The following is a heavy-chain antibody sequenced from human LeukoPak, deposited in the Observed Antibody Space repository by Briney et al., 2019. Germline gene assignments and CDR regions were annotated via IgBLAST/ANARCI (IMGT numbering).Heavy chain of an antibody. Sequence: PSETLSLTCTVSGGSISSSSYYWGWIRQPPGKGLEWIGSIYYSGSTYYNPSLKSRVTISVDTSKNQFSLKLSSVTAADTAVYYCASGVDDYSNPPMDYWGQGTLVTVSS. J-gene: IGHJ4*02. CDR1: GGSISSSSYY. V-gene: IGHV4-39*01. CDR3: ASGVDDYSNPPMDY. CDR2: IYYSGST. D-gene: IGHD4-11*01.